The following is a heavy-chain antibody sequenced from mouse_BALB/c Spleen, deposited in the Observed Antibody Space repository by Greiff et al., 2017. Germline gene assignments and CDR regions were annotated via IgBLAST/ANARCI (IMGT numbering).Heavy chain of an antibody. V-gene: IGHV14-1*02. Sequence: EVQLQESGAELVRPGALVKLSCKASGFNIKDYYMHWVKQRPEQGLEWIGWIDPENGNTIYDPKFKGKATLTADKSSNTAYMQLSSLTSEDSAVYFCATYYRYAWYFDVWGAGTTVTVSS. J-gene: IGHJ1*01. CDR3: ATYYRYAWYFDV. D-gene: IGHD2-14*01. CDR2: IDPENGNT. CDR1: GFNIKDYY.